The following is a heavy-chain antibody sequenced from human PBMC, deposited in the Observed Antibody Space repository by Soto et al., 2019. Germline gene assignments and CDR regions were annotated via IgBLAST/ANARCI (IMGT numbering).Heavy chain of an antibody. CDR3: AGDSLDFWSGYSYYFDY. Sequence: EVQLVESGGGLVKPGGSLRLSCAASGFTFSSYSMNWVRQAPGKGLEWVSSISSSSSYIYYADSVKGRFTISRDNAKNSLYLQMNSLRAEDTAVYYCAGDSLDFWSGYSYYFDYWGQGTLVTFSS. CDR2: ISSSSSYI. CDR1: GFTFSSYS. V-gene: IGHV3-21*01. J-gene: IGHJ4*02. D-gene: IGHD3-3*01.